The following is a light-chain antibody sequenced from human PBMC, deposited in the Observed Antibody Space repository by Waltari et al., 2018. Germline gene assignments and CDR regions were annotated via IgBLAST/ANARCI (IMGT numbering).Light chain of an antibody. CDR2: KAF. CDR3: MQGTHWPYT. Sequence: DVVMTQSPLSLPVTLGQPASISCRSSQSLVHTDGNTYLYWCQQRPGQSPRRLIYKAFNRDGGVPDRFSGSGSGTDFTLRISRVEAEDVGVYYCMQGTHWPYTFGQGTKLE. V-gene: IGKV2-30*02. CDR1: QSLVHTDGNTY. J-gene: IGKJ2*01.